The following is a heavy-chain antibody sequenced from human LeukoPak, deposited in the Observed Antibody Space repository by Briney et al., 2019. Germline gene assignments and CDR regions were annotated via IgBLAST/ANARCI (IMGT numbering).Heavy chain of an antibody. CDR2: INHSGST. V-gene: IGHV4-34*01. D-gene: IGHD3-22*01. J-gene: IGHJ4*02. CDR1: GGSFSGYY. CDR3: AGLQNYYDSSGSPAAEPLDY. Sequence: SETLSLTCAVYGGSFSGYYWSWIRQPPGKGLEWIGEINHSGSTNYNPSLKSRVIISVDTSKNQFSLKLSSVTAADTAVYYCAGLQNYYDSSGSPAAEPLDYWGQGTLVTVSS.